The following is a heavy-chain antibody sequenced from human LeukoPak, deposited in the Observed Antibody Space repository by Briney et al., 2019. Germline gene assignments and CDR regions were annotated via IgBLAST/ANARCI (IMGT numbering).Heavy chain of an antibody. CDR1: GYTFTGYY. CDR3: ARAPWSSGWSACAFDI. D-gene: IGHD6-19*01. Sequence: ASVKVSCKASGYTFTGYYMHWVRQAPGQGLEWMGWINPNSGGTNYAQKFQGRVTMTRDTSISTAYMELSRLRSDDTAVYYCARAPWSSGWSACAFDIWGQGTMVTVSS. J-gene: IGHJ3*02. CDR2: INPNSGGT. V-gene: IGHV1-2*02.